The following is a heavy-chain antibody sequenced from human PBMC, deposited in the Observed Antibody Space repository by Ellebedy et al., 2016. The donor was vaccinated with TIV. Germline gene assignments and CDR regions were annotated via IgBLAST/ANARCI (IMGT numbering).Heavy chain of an antibody. D-gene: IGHD7-27*01. CDR1: GFTFSSYA. CDR2: ISYDGSNK. J-gene: IGHJ6*02. CDR3: ARAPTIKLGITYYYYGMDV. V-gene: IGHV3-30-3*01. Sequence: GGSLRLSCAASGFTFSSYAMHWVRQAPGKGLEWVAVISYDGSNKYYADSVKGRFTISRDNSKNTLYLQMNSLRTEDTAVYYCARAPTIKLGITYYYYGMDVWGQGTTVTVSS.